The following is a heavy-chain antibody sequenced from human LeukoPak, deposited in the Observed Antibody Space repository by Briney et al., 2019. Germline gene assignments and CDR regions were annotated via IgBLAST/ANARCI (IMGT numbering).Heavy chain of an antibody. J-gene: IGHJ6*03. CDR2: INPNSGGT. CDR1: GYAFTGYY. CDR3: AREREGYYYYDMDV. V-gene: IGHV1-2*02. Sequence: ASVKVSCKASGYAFTGYYMHWVRQAPGQGLEWMGWINPNSGGTNYAQKFQGRVTMTRDTSISTAYMELSRLRSDDTAVYYCAREREGYYYYDMDVWGKGTTVTVSS.